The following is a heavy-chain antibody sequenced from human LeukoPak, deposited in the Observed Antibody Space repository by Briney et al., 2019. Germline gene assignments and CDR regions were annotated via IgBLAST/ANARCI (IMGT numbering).Heavy chain of an antibody. D-gene: IGHD3-16*01. Sequence: GGSLRLSCAASGFTFSSYAMSWVRQAPEKGLEWVSSITGSGENTYYADSVKGRFTISRDKAKTTLYLFMHRLRVEDSAVYYCAKDMRATPWGYLDSWGQGTLVTVSS. CDR1: GFTFSSYA. CDR3: AKDMRATPWGYLDS. V-gene: IGHV3-23*01. CDR2: ITGSGENT. J-gene: IGHJ4*02.